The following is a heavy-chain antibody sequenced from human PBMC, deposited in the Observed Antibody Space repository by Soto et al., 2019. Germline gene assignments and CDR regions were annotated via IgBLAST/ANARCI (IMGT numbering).Heavy chain of an antibody. CDR3: ARKDYYDSGMYYFDY. J-gene: IGHJ4*02. CDR2: INPANGEP. V-gene: IGHV1-3*01. Sequence: QVQVVQSGAEVKKPGASVKVSCKTSGYTFNKYPLHWVRQAPGQGLEWMGWINPANGEPGYSQKFQDRVTISRNTSASSVYMELSSLRSEDTAVYYCARKDYYDSGMYYFDYWGQGTLVTVSS. D-gene: IGHD3-22*01. CDR1: GYTFNKYP.